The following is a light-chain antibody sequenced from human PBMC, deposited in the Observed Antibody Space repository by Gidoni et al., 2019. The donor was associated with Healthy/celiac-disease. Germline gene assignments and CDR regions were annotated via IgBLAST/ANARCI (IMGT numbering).Light chain of an antibody. CDR2: AAS. V-gene: IGKV1-6*01. Sequence: AIQMTQSPSSLSASVGDRVTITCRASQGIRNDLGWYQQKPGKAPKLLIYAASSLQSGVPSRFSGSGSGTDFTLTISSLQPEDFATYYGLQDYNYPWTFGQXTKVEIK. CDR1: QGIRND. CDR3: LQDYNYPWT. J-gene: IGKJ1*01.